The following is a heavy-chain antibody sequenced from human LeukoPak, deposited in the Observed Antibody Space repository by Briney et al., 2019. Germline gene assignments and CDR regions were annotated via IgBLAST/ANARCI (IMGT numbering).Heavy chain of an antibody. J-gene: IGHJ4*02. CDR1: GFTFSSYG. Sequence: PGGSLRLSCSASGFTFSSYGMHWVRQAPGKGLEWVAVISYDGSNKYYADSVKGRFTISRDNSKNTLYLQMNSLRAEDTAVYYCANGEAHADYWGQGTLVTVSS. V-gene: IGHV3-30*18. CDR2: ISYDGSNK. D-gene: IGHD3-10*01. CDR3: ANGEAHADY.